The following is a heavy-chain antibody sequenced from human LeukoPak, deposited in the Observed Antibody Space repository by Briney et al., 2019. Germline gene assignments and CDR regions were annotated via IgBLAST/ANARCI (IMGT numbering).Heavy chain of an antibody. CDR1: GFTFSSYR. D-gene: IGHD2-15*01. CDR2: ISSSSSYI. J-gene: IGHJ4*02. Sequence: AGGSLRLSCAASGFTFSSYRMTWVRQAPGKGLEWVSSISSSSSYIYYADSVKGRFTISRDNAKNSLYLQMNSLRAEDTAVYYCARAAEARSLDYWGQGTLVTVSS. CDR3: ARAAEARSLDY. V-gene: IGHV3-21*01.